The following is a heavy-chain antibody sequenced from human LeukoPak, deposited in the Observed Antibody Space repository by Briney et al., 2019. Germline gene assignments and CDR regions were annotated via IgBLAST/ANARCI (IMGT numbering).Heavy chain of an antibody. Sequence: ESLKISCKGSGYSFTSYWISWVRQMPGKGLEWMGRIDPSDSYTNYSPSFQGHVTISANKSISTAYLQWSSLKASDTAMYCCAVQGSGAVAGSWYWGQGTLVTVSS. V-gene: IGHV5-10-1*01. J-gene: IGHJ4*02. CDR1: GYSFTSYW. CDR3: AVQGSGAVAGSWY. CDR2: IDPSDSYT. D-gene: IGHD6-19*01.